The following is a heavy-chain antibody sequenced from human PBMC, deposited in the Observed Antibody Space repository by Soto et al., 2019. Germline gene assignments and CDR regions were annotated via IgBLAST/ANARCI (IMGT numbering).Heavy chain of an antibody. J-gene: IGHJ5*02. CDR2: IYHSGST. Sequence: PSETLSLTCAVSGGSISSGGYSWSWIRQPPGKGLEWIGYIYHSGSTYYNPSLKSRVTISVDRSKNQFSLKLSSVTAADTAVYYCARCDSSGYYNWFDPWGQGTLVTVSS. CDR1: GGSISSGGYS. CDR3: ARCDSSGYYNWFDP. V-gene: IGHV4-30-2*01. D-gene: IGHD3-22*01.